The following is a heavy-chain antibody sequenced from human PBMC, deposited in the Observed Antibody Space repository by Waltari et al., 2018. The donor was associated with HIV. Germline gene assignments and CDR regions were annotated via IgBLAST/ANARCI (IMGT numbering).Heavy chain of an antibody. V-gene: IGHV3-21*01. Sequence: EVGLLESGGGLVRQGGALSRSAAAPGFRFSDYNMNWVRQGPGKGLEWVASIGSLQNFIHYADSVKGRFTVSRDNAKNSLYLQMNSLTAEDTAVYYCARGPSSGWSWFDPWGQGTLVTVSS. CDR3: ARGPSSGWSWFDP. J-gene: IGHJ5*02. CDR2: IGSLQNFI. D-gene: IGHD6-19*01. CDR1: GFRFSDYN.